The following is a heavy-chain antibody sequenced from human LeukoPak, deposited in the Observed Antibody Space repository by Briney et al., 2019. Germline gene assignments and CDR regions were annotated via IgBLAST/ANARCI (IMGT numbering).Heavy chain of an antibody. V-gene: IGHV3-23*01. CDR1: GFAFSSYA. J-gene: IGHJ4*02. CDR2: ISGSDGST. Sequence: GGSLRLSCAASGFAFSSYAMSWVRQAPGKGLEWVSAISGSDGSTYYADSVRGRFTISRDNFKNTLYLQMNSLRAEDTAVYYCAKRHCSSTSCYDFDYWGQGTLVTVSS. D-gene: IGHD2-2*01. CDR3: AKRHCSSTSCYDFDY.